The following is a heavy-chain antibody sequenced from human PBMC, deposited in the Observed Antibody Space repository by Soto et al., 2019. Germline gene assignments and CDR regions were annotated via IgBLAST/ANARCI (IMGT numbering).Heavy chain of an antibody. J-gene: IGHJ2*01. V-gene: IGHV1-69*12. CDR3: ARGNHRWLQLWYFDL. CDR1: GGTFSNYP. D-gene: IGHD5-12*01. Sequence: QVQLVQSGAEVKKPGSSVKVSCKASGGTFSNYPISWVRQAPGQGLEWMGGIIPIFGTTNYAQKFQGRVTITADESTSTAYMELSSLRSEDTAVFYCARGNHRWLQLWYFDLWGRGTLVTLSS. CDR2: IIPIFGTT.